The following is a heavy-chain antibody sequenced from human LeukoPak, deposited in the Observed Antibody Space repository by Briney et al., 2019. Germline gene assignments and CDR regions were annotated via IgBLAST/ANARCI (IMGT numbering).Heavy chain of an antibody. CDR3: ARDLTGGEYFDS. J-gene: IGHJ4*02. Sequence: LGGSLRLSCAASGFTFSSFKMTWVRQGPGKGLEWVASISPSSSYIFYADSLKGRVTVSRDNGKSSVFLQMSSLRVEDTAVYYCARDLTGGEYFDSWGQGTLVSVSS. CDR1: GFTFSSFK. V-gene: IGHV3-21*01. CDR2: ISPSSSYI. D-gene: IGHD3-16*01.